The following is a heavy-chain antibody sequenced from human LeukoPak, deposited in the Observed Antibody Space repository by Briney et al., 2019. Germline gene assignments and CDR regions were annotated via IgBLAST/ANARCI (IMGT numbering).Heavy chain of an antibody. CDR2: ISSGSSYI. D-gene: IGHD3-3*01. J-gene: IGHJ4*02. CDR1: GFTFSSYT. V-gene: IGHV3-21*01. Sequence: GGSLRLSCAASGFTFSSYTMNWVRQASGKGLERVSSISSGSSYIYYADSMKGRLTVSRDNAKNSLSLQMSSLRAEDTAVYYCARDLGITGDYWGQGTLVTVSS. CDR3: ARDLGITGDY.